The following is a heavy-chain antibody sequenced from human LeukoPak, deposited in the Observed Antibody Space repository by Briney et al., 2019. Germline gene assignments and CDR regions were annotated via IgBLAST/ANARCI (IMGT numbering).Heavy chain of an antibody. D-gene: IGHD6-6*01. CDR2: IYYSGNT. J-gene: IGHJ6*03. V-gene: IGHV4-59*01. CDR3: ASAVAGRNYYYYMDV. CDR1: GGSIRSYF. Sequence: PSETLSLTCTVSGGSIRSYFWSWIRQPPGKGLEWNGYIYYSGNTNYNPSLKGRVTMSVDTSKNQFSLKLSSVTAADTAVYYCASAVAGRNYYYYMDVWAKGTTVTVSS.